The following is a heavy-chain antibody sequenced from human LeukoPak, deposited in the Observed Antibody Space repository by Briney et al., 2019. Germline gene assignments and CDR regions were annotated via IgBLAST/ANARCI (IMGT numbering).Heavy chain of an antibody. CDR2: ITPDGGST. Sequence: GGSLRLSCVASGFTFSGHWMRWVRQVPGKGLVAVSRITPDGGSTAYADSVKGRFTISRDNDKNTLYLEMNSLTAEDTALYYCTRSGYSNGYDFWGQGTLVTVSS. CDR3: TRSGYSNGYDF. V-gene: IGHV3-74*03. CDR1: GFTFSGHW. J-gene: IGHJ4*02. D-gene: IGHD6-19*01.